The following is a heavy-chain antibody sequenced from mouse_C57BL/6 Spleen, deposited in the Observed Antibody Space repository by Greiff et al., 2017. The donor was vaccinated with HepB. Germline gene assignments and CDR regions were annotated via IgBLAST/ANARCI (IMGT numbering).Heavy chain of an antibody. CDR1: GYTFTSYW. Sequence: QVHVKQPGTELVKPGASVKLSCKASGYTFTSYWMHWVKQRPGQGLEWIGNINPSNGGTNYNEKFKSKATLTVDKSSSTAYMQLSSLTSEDSAVYYCASLTVVADFDYWGQGTTLTVSS. CDR3: ASLTVVADFDY. J-gene: IGHJ2*01. D-gene: IGHD1-1*01. CDR2: INPSNGGT. V-gene: IGHV1-53*01.